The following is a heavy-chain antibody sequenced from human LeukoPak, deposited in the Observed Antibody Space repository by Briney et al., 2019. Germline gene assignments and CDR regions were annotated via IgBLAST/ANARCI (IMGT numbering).Heavy chain of an antibody. D-gene: IGHD2/OR15-2a*01. Sequence: SETLSLTCAVSGDSITSGSHSWSWIRQPPGRGLEWIGYIYFSGSTHYNPSLKSRVTISVDTSKNQFSLKLSSVTAADTAMYYCAREQIGQLINWFDPWGQGTLVTVSS. CDR3: AREQIGQLINWFDP. V-gene: IGHV4-61*01. CDR1: GDSITSGSHS. J-gene: IGHJ5*02. CDR2: IYFSGST.